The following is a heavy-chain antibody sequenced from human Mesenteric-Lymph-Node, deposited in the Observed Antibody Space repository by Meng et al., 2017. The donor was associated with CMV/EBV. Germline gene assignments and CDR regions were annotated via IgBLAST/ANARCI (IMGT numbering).Heavy chain of an antibody. Sequence: GESLKISCAASGLTFSSYSMNWVRQAPGKGLEWVSSISSSSSYIYYADSVKGRFTISRDNAKNSLYLQMNSLRAEDTAVYYCARGPLPRYYYYGMDVWGQGTTVTVSS. J-gene: IGHJ6*02. CDR1: GLTFSSYS. V-gene: IGHV3-21*01. CDR3: ARGPLPRYYYYGMDV. CDR2: ISSSSSYI.